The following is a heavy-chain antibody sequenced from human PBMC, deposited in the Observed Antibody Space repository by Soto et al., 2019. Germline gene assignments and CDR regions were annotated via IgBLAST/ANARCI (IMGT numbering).Heavy chain of an antibody. D-gene: IGHD6-13*01. CDR3: AKDLFRQQLANFAY. CDR1: GFTFSSYG. Sequence: QVQLVESGGGVVQPGRSLRLSCAASGFTFSSYGMHWVRQAPGKGLEWVAVISYDGSNKYYADSVKGRFTISRDNSKNTLYLKMSSLRAEDTAVYYCAKDLFRQQLANFAYWGQGTLVTVSS. CDR2: ISYDGSNK. J-gene: IGHJ4*02. V-gene: IGHV3-30*18.